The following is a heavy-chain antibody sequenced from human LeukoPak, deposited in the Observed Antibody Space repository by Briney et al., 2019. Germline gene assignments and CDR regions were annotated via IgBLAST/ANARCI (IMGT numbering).Heavy chain of an antibody. CDR2: ISYDGSKK. Sequence: GGSLRLSCAASGFTFSSYSMNWVRQAPGKGLEWVGVISYDGSKKNYADSVKGRFTISRDSSKNTLYLQMNSLRGEDTAVYYCARAPWELTDYYYMDVWGKGTTVTVSS. V-gene: IGHV3-30*05. CDR3: ARAPWELTDYYYMDV. J-gene: IGHJ6*03. D-gene: IGHD1-26*01. CDR1: GFTFSSYS.